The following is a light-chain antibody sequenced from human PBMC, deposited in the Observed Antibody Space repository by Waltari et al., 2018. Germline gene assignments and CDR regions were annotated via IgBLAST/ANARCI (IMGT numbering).Light chain of an antibody. Sequence: DIQMTQSPSTLSTSVGDRVTITCRASQTINNWFAWYQQKPGEAPKLLIFDASRLQGGVPSRFSGSGSGTEFTLTISSLQPDDFATYYCQQYKNYPVTFGQGTKLEIK. CDR1: QTINNW. J-gene: IGKJ2*01. CDR3: QQYKNYPVT. V-gene: IGKV1-5*01. CDR2: DAS.